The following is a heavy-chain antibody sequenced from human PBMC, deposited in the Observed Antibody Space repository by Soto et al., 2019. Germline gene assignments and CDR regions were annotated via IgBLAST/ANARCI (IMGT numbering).Heavy chain of an antibody. V-gene: IGHV3-73*01. CDR2: IKTKAESYAT. Sequence: EVQLVESGGGLVQPGGSLKLSCAASGFRFSGSDMHWVRQASGEGLEWVGRIKTKAESYATAVAASVQGRFSLSRDDSKNTAYLEMNSLKTEDTAVYSCTRRDCSGGACYSDFDYWGQGALVTVSS. J-gene: IGHJ4*02. CDR3: TRRDCSGGACYSDFDY. D-gene: IGHD2-8*02. CDR1: GFRFSGSD.